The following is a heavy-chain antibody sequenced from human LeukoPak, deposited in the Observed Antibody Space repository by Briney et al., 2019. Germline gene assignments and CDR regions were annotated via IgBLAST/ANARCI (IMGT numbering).Heavy chain of an antibody. Sequence: SETLSLTCAVSGGSISSGGYSWSWIQQPPGKGLEWIGYIYHSGSTYYNPSLKSRVTISVDRSKNQFSLKLSSVTAADTAVYYCARAVRYSIYNWFDPWGQGTLVTVSS. CDR3: ARAVRYSIYNWFDP. V-gene: IGHV4-30-2*01. J-gene: IGHJ5*02. CDR2: IYHSGST. CDR1: GGSISSGGYS. D-gene: IGHD5-18*01.